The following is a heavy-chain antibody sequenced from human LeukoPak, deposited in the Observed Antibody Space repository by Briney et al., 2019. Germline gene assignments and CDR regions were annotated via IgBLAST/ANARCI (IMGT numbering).Heavy chain of an antibody. CDR2: IIPIFGTA. CDR3: ARGAYSSSWYSAFDI. J-gene: IGHJ3*02. D-gene: IGHD6-13*01. V-gene: IGHV1-69*05. Sequence: ASVKVSCKASGGTFSSYAISWVRPATGQGLEWMGGIIPIFGTANYAQKFQGRVTITTDESTSTAYMELSSLRSEDTAVYYCARGAYSSSWYSAFDIWGQGTMVTVSS. CDR1: GGTFSSYA.